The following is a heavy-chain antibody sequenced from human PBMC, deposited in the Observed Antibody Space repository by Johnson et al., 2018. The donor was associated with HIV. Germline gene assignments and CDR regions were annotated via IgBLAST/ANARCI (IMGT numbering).Heavy chain of an antibody. V-gene: IGHV3-66*01. Sequence: VHLVESGGGLVQPGGSLRLSCVVSGFTVSSSYLTWVRQAPGKGLEWVSLIYSSGTTDYADSVKGRFTISRDNSKNTLYLQMNSLRAEDTAVYYCARSQVAATSEGAFDIWGQGTMVTVSS. CDR1: GFTVSSSY. CDR3: ARSQVAATSEGAFDI. D-gene: IGHD2-15*01. CDR2: IYSSGTT. J-gene: IGHJ3*02.